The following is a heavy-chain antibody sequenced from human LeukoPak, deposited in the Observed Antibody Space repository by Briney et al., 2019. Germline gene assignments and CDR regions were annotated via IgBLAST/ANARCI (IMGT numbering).Heavy chain of an antibody. D-gene: IGHD2-15*01. CDR1: GGSISNYY. J-gene: IGHJ4*02. Sequence: PSETLSLTCTVSGGSISNYYWSWIRQPPGKGLEWIGYIYYSGSTNYKPSLKSRVTISVDTSKNQFSLKLSSVTAADTAVYYCARGYCSGGSCYPSEYYFDYWGQGALVTVSS. CDR3: ARGYCSGGSCYPSEYYFDY. V-gene: IGHV4-59*08. CDR2: IYYSGST.